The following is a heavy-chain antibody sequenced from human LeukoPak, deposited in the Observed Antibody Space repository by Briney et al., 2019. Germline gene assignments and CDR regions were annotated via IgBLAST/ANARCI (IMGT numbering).Heavy chain of an antibody. D-gene: IGHD5-18*01. J-gene: IGHJ5*02. CDR1: GFTVSSNY. CDR3: ARDLDLRQLDP. V-gene: IGHV3-66*02. CDR2: IYNDGRT. Sequence: GGSLRLSCAASGFTVSSNYMIWVRQAPGKGLEWVSVIYNDGRTYYTDSVKGRFTISRDNSKNTLYLQMNSLRAEDTAVYYCARDLDLRQLDPWGQGTLVTVSS.